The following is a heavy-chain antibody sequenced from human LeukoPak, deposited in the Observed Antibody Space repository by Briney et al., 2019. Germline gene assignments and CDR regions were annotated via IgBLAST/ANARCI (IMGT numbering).Heavy chain of an antibody. CDR1: GFTFSSYA. D-gene: IGHD6-13*01. Sequence: GGALRLSCAASGFTFSSYAMSWVRQAPGKGLEWVSVSVISGSGGGSGGSTYYADSVKGRFTISRDDSKNTLYLQMNNLRVEDTAVYYCAKHRSGIAASGSNYWGQGTLVSVSS. CDR2: ISGSGGGSGGST. V-gene: IGHV3-23*01. J-gene: IGHJ4*02. CDR3: AKHRSGIAASGSNY.